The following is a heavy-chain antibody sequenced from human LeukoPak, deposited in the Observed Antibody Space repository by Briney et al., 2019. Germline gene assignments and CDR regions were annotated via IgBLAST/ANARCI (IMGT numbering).Heavy chain of an antibody. V-gene: IGHV3-48*03. CDR3: ARGFAFGGVIAGFNWFDP. CDR1: RFTFSSYE. J-gene: IGHJ5*02. D-gene: IGHD3-16*02. Sequence: PGGSLRLSCEASRFTFSSYEMNWVRQAPGKGLEWVSYISSSDNSIYYADSVKGRFTISRDNAKNSLYLQMNSLRAEDTAVYYCARGFAFGGVIAGFNWFDPWGQGTLVTVSS. CDR2: ISSSDNSI.